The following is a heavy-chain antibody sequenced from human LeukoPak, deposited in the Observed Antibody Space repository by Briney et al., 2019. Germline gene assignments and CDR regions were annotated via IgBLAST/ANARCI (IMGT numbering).Heavy chain of an antibody. CDR1: GGTFSSYA. D-gene: IGHD4-17*01. J-gene: IGHJ4*02. Sequence: SVKVSCKASGGTFSSYAISWVRQAPGQGLEWMGGIIPIFGTANYAQKFQGRVTITADESTSTAYMELSSLRSEDTAVYYCARKLDYGHPFDYWGQGTLVTVSS. CDR3: ARKLDYGHPFDY. CDR2: IIPIFGTA. V-gene: IGHV1-69*13.